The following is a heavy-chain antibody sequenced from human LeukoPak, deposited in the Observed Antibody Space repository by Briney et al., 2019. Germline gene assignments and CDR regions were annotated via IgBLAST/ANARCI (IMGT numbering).Heavy chain of an antibody. CDR1: GGSFSGYF. V-gene: IGHV4-34*01. J-gene: IGHJ3*02. D-gene: IGHD5-12*01. CDR2: INHSGST. CDR3: ARGRYDYFGIRGADSFDI. Sequence: PSETLSLTCAVYGGSFSGYFWSWVRQPPGKGLEWIGEINHSGSTNYNPSLKSRVTISVDPSKTHFSLMLSSATAADTAVYYCARGRYDYFGIRGADSFDIWGQGTMVTVSS.